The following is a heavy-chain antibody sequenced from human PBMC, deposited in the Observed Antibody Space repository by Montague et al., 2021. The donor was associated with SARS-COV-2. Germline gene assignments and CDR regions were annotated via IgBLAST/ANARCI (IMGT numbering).Heavy chain of an antibody. CDR2: ISYSGST. CDR1: GGSIRSSGHF. D-gene: IGHD3-10*01. CDR3: GLGRGFAVGNHYYYSYGLDV. V-gene: IGHV4-39*07. Sequence: SETLSLTCTVSGGSIRSSGHFSGWFRQPPGQRLEWIGTISYSGSTYYSPSLKSRVIISADTSKNQFSLNLRSVTAADTAVYFCGLGRGFAVGNHYYYSYGLDVWGQGTTVTVSS. J-gene: IGHJ6*02.